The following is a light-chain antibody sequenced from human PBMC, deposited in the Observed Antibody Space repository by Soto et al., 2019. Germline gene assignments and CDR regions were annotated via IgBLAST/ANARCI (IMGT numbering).Light chain of an antibody. Sequence: QSVLTQPPSVSAAPGQKVTISCSGSSSNIGNNYVSWYQQLPGTAPNLLIYDNNKRPSGIPDRLSGSKSGTSPTLGITGLQTGAEADDYCGTWYSRLSAYVVFGGGTKLTVL. J-gene: IGLJ2*01. CDR2: DNN. CDR3: GTWYSRLSAYVV. V-gene: IGLV1-51*01. CDR1: SSNIGNNY.